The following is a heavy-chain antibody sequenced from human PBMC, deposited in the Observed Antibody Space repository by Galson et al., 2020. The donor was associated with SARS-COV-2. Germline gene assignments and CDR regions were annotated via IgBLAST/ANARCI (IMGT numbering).Heavy chain of an antibody. Sequence: GESLKISCAASGFIVSSNYMSWVRQAPGKGLEWVSVIYSGGSTYYADSVKGRFTISRHNSKNTLYLQMNSLRAEDTAVYYCARSYGDFYFDYWGQGTLVTVSS. V-gene: IGHV3-53*04. J-gene: IGHJ4*02. D-gene: IGHD4-17*01. CDR3: ARSYGDFYFDY. CDR1: GFIVSSNY. CDR2: IYSGGST.